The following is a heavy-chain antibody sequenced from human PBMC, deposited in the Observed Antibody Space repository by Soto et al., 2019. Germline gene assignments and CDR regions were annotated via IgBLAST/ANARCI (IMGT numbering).Heavy chain of an antibody. CDR2: INPSGGST. J-gene: IGHJ6*02. D-gene: IGHD3-10*01. CDR3: AREEYYYGSGKKYYGMDL. V-gene: IGHV1-46*01. Sequence: QVQLVQSGAEVKKPGASVKVSCKASGYTFTSYYMHWVRQAPGQGLEWMGIINPSGGSTSYAQKFQVSVTMTRDTSTSTVYMELSSLRSEDTAVYYCAREEYYYGSGKKYYGMDLWGQGTTVTVSS. CDR1: GYTFTSYY.